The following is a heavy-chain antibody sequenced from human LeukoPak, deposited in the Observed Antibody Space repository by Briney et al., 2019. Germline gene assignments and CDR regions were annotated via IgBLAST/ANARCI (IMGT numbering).Heavy chain of an antibody. D-gene: IGHD1-26*01. Sequence: GSLRLSCAASGFTFSSYGMHWVRQAPGKGLEWVAIIWYDGSNKYYTDSVKGRFTISRDNSKNTLYLQMNSLRAEDTAVYYCAKDSGTYYGWFDPWGQGTLVTVSS. V-gene: IGHV3-33*06. CDR3: AKDSGTYYGWFDP. CDR2: IWYDGSNK. J-gene: IGHJ5*02. CDR1: GFTFSSYG.